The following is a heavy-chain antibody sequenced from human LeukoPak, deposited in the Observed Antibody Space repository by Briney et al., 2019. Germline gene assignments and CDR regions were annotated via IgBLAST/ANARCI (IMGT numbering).Heavy chain of an antibody. CDR2: IYSDGST. V-gene: IGHV3-53*01. CDR1: GFTVSTND. D-gene: IGHD3-3*01. CDR3: ARYDFILISYFDL. Sequence: PGGSLRLSCAASGFTVSTNDMSWVRQAPGKKLEWVSDIYSDGSTFYSDSVKGRFTISRDNSKNTLSLQMNRLRAEDTAVYHCARYDFILISYFDLWGRGPLVPVSS. J-gene: IGHJ2*01.